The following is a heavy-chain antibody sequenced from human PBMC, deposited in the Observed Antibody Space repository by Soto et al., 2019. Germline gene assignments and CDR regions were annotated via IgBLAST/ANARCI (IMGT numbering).Heavy chain of an antibody. CDR2: INPATGAA. D-gene: IGHD3-3*01. J-gene: IGHJ3*02. CDR3: ARGGGVGVAGSAAFDM. CDR1: GYPVTAYY. Sequence: QLHLVQSGAVVKKPGASVTVSCSASGYPVTAYYMHWVRQAPGRGLEWMGGINPATGAAKYTQTFSGRVTMARDRSPMTVFMELGGLTSGDTAVFYCARGGGVGVAGSAAFDMWGQGTLVTVSS. V-gene: IGHV1-2*02.